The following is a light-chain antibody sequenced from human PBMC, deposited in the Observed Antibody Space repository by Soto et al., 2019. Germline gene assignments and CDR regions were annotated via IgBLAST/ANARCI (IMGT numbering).Light chain of an antibody. J-gene: IGLJ1*01. V-gene: IGLV2-14*01. CDR3: SSYTSSSTYV. CDR2: EVS. Sequence: QSALTQPASVSGSPVQSITISCTGTSSDVGGYNYVSWYQQHPGKAPKLMIYEVSNRPSGVSDRVSGSKSGNTASLTISGLQAEDEAEYYCSSYTSSSTYVFGTGTKVTVL. CDR1: SSDVGGYNY.